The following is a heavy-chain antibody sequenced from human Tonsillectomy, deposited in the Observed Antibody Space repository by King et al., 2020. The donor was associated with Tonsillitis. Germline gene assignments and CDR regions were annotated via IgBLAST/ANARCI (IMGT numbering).Heavy chain of an antibody. D-gene: IGHD3-3*01. J-gene: IGHJ6*01. Sequence: VQLVESGGGLVKPGGSLRLSCAASGFTFSSYSMNWVRQAPGKGREWVSSISSSSSYIYYADSVKGRFTIYRDNAKNTLYLQMNSLRSEDTAVYYCARVFGDLIPLINYGWDVWGQGTTVTAAS. CDR3: ARVFGDLIPLINYGWDV. V-gene: IGHV3-21*01. CDR2: ISSSSSYI. CDR1: GFTFSSYS.